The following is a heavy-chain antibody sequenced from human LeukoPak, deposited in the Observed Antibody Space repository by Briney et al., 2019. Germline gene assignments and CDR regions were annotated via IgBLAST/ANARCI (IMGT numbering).Heavy chain of an antibody. V-gene: IGHV1-46*01. J-gene: IGHJ4*02. Sequence: ASVKVSCKASGYTFTSYYMHWVRQASGQGLERMGIINPSGGSTSYAQKFQGRVTMTRDTSTSTVYMELSSLRSEDTAVYYCATVMVRGNDYWGQGTLVTVSS. CDR2: INPSGGST. D-gene: IGHD3-10*01. CDR3: ATVMVRGNDY. CDR1: GYTFTSYY.